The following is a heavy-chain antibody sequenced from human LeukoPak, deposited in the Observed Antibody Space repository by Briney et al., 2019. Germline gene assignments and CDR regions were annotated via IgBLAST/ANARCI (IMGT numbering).Heavy chain of an antibody. J-gene: IGHJ4*02. D-gene: IGHD1-26*01. V-gene: IGHV3-23*01. CDR2: ISVSGDST. Sequence: GGSLRLSCAASGFTFSTYAMSWVRQAPGKGLEWVSAISVSGDSTYYAASVKGRFTISRDNSKNTLYLQMNSLRAEDTAVYYCAKIAETSGTYGQGFDYWGQGTLVTVSS. CDR3: AKIAETSGTYGQGFDY. CDR1: GFTFSTYA.